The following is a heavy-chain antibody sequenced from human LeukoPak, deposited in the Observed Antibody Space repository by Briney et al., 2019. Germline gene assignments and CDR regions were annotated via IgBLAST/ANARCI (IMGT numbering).Heavy chain of an antibody. CDR3: ARQQRGAFDY. V-gene: IGHV6-1*01. CDR1: GDSVSSNTPA. Sequence: SQTLSLTCAISGDSVSSNTPAWIWIRQSPSRGLEWLGRTYYRSKWYNDYAVSVRSRITINPDTAKNQFSLQLNSVTPEDTAVYYCARQQRGAFDYWGQGTLVTVSS. J-gene: IGHJ4*02. D-gene: IGHD6-13*01. CDR2: TYYRSKWYN.